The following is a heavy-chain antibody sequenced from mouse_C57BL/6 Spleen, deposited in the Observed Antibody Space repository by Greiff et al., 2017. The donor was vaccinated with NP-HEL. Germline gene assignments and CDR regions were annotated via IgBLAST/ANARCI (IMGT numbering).Heavy chain of an antibody. Sequence: VQLQQSGAELVKPGASVKLSCTASGFNIKDYYMHWVKQRTEQGLEWIGRIDPEDGETEYAPKFQGKATITADTSSNTAYLQLSSLTSEDTAVYYCARYYGSSYHWYFVVWGTGTTVTVSS. CDR1: GFNIKDYY. CDR2: IDPEDGET. CDR3: ARYYGSSYHWYFVV. D-gene: IGHD1-1*01. J-gene: IGHJ1*03. V-gene: IGHV14-2*01.